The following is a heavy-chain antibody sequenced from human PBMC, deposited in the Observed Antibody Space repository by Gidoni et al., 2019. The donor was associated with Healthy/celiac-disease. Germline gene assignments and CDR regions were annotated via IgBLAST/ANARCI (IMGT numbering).Heavy chain of an antibody. J-gene: IGHJ3*02. D-gene: IGHD3-22*01. CDR3: AKDPGDYDSSGYYSGDAFDI. V-gene: IGHV3-23*01. Sequence: EVQMLASGGGLVQPGWSLRLSCAASGFTFSSYAMCWVRQAPGKGLEWYSAIRGSGGSTHYADSVKGRFTISRDNSKNMLYLQMNSLRAEDTAVYYCAKDPGDYDSSGYYSGDAFDIWGQGTMVTVSS. CDR2: IRGSGGST. CDR1: GFTFSSYA.